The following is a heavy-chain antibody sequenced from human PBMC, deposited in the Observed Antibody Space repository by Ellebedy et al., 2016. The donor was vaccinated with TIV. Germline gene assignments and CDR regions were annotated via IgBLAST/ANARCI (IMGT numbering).Heavy chain of an antibody. Sequence: MPGGSLRLSCTVSGDSISAYYWNWIRQSPGKGLEWIACISYSGSTNYNPSLRSRVTISLDTSKKQFSLRLASVTAADTAVYYCARVFYCSGGGCPNSDYGLDVWGQGTTVTVSS. J-gene: IGHJ6*02. D-gene: IGHD2-15*01. CDR3: ARVFYCSGGGCPNSDYGLDV. V-gene: IGHV4-59*01. CDR1: GDSISAYY. CDR2: ISYSGST.